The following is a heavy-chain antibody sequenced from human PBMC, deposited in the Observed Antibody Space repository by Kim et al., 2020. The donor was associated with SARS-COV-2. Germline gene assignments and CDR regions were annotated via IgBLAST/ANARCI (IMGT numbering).Heavy chain of an antibody. D-gene: IGHD6-13*01. CDR3: AKDARRYSSSWYEYFQH. Sequence: GGSLRLSCAASGFTFGDYAMHWVRQAPGKGLEWVSGISWNSGSIGYADSVKGRFTISRDNAKNSLYLQMNSLRAEDTALYYCAKDARRYSSSWYEYFQHWGQGTLVTVSS. V-gene: IGHV3-9*01. J-gene: IGHJ1*01. CDR1: GFTFGDYA. CDR2: ISWNSGSI.